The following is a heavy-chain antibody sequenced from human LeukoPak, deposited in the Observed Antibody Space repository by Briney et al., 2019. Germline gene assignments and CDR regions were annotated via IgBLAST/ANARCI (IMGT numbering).Heavy chain of an antibody. V-gene: IGHV3-66*01. CDR3: ARGHSSSWYKVNDFDY. J-gene: IGHJ4*02. CDR2: IYSGGST. CDR1: EFSVGSNY. Sequence: GGSLRPSCAASEFSVGSNYMTWVRQAPGKGLEWVSLIYSGGSTYYADSVKGRFTISRDNSKNSLYLQMNSLRAEDTAVYYCARGHSSSWYKVNDFDYWGQGTLVTVSS. D-gene: IGHD6-13*01.